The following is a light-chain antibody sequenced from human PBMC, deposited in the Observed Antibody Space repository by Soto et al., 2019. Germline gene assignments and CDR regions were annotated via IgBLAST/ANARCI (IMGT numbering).Light chain of an antibody. CDR2: GAS. CDR1: QSVSSVS. V-gene: IGKV3-20*01. CDR3: QQYGGSPLVT. J-gene: IGKJ2*01. Sequence: EIVLTQSPGTLSLSPGERATLSCRASQSVSSVSVAWYQQKPGQAPRLLVYGASTRATGIPDRFSGSGSGTDFTLTISRLEPEDFAVYYCQQYGGSPLVTFGQGTKLEIK.